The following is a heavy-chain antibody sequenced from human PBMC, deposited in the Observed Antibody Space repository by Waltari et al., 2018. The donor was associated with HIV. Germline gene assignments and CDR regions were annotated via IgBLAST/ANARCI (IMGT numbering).Heavy chain of an antibody. CDR1: GSSISSRYY. D-gene: IGHD3-22*01. J-gene: IGHJ3*01. CDR3: AREQDYYDSSGYTCYAFDP. Sequence: QVRLQESGPGLVKPSETLSLTCSVSGSSISSRYYWGWIRQAPGKGLEWIGSIYRTGTTYYNPSLKSRVSVSLNMSKNQFSLKLSSVTAADTAVYYCAREQDYYDSSGYTCYAFDPWGQGTMVIVSS. CDR2: IYRTGTT. V-gene: IGHV4-38-2*02.